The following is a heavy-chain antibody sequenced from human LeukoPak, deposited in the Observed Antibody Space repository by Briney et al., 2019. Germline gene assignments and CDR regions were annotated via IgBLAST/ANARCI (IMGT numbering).Heavy chain of an antibody. CDR3: ARLGSLNSSGWYRFDY. J-gene: IGHJ4*02. Sequence: KPSETLSLTCTVSGGSISSYYWSWIRQPPGKGLEWIGEINHSGSTNYNPSLKSRVTISVDTSKNQFSLKLSSVTAADTAVYYCARLGSLNSSGWYRFDYWGQGTLVTVSS. CDR1: GGSISSYY. D-gene: IGHD6-19*01. CDR2: INHSGST. V-gene: IGHV4-34*01.